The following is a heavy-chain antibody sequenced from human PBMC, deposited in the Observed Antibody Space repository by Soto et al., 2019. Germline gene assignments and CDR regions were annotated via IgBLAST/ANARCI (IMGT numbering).Heavy chain of an antibody. CDR3: ARDTQYSYMDV. CDR1: VGSISSYY. CDR2: IYYSGST. Sequence: PSETLSLTCTVSVGSISSYYWSWIRQPPEKGLEWIGYIYYSGSTNYNPSLKGRVTISVDTSKNQFSLKLSSVTAADTAVYYCARDTQYSYMDVWGKGTTVTVSS. D-gene: IGHD1-26*01. V-gene: IGHV4-59*01. J-gene: IGHJ6*03.